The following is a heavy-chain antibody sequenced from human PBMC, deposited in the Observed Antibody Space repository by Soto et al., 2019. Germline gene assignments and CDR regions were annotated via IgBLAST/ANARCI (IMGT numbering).Heavy chain of an antibody. D-gene: IGHD1-1*01. CDR1: GGSISSGDYY. V-gene: IGHV4-30-4*01. CDR2: IYYSGST. J-gene: IGHJ4*02. Sequence: SETLSLTCTVSGGSISSGDYYWSWIRQPPGKGLEWIGYIYYSGSTYYNPSLKSRVTISVDTSKNQFSLNLSSVTAADTAVYYGVREVQPPYYFDQWGQGTLVTVSS. CDR3: VREVQPPYYFDQ.